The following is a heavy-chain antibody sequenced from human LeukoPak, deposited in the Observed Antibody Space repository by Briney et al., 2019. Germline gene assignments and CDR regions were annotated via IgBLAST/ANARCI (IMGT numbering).Heavy chain of an antibody. J-gene: IGHJ3*02. Sequence: SETLSLTCTVSGGSISSYYWSWIRQPPGKGLEWIGYIYYSGSTNYSPSLKSRVTISVDTSKNQFSLKLSSVTAADTAVYYCARKIAVAGPAHAFDIWGQGTMVTVSS. CDR3: ARKIAVAGPAHAFDI. V-gene: IGHV4-59*01. CDR1: GGSISSYY. CDR2: IYYSGST. D-gene: IGHD6-19*01.